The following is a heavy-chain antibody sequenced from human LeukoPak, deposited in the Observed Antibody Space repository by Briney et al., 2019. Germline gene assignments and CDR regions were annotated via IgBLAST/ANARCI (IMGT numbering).Heavy chain of an antibody. CDR3: AREGVAPRKLTTLDS. Sequence: PGGSLRLSCTASGFNLTSYDFHWVRQAPGKGLEWVALISKDGTNKYYADSVKGRFTISRDSSRSTMYLQMNSLRVEDTALYYCAREGVAPRKLTTLDSWGQGTLVTVSS. D-gene: IGHD1-14*01. J-gene: IGHJ4*02. CDR1: GFNLTSYD. CDR2: ISKDGTNK. V-gene: IGHV3-30-3*01.